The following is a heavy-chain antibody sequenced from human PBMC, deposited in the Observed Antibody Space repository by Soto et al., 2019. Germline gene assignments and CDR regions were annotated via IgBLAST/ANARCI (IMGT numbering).Heavy chain of an antibody. Sequence: SETLSLTCAVSGGSISSSNWWSWVRQPPGKGLEWIGEIYHSGSTNYNPSLKSRVTISVDKSKNQFSLKLSSVTAADTAVYYCARGDPVYGWGSHDAFDIWGRGTMVPVSS. CDR2: IYHSGST. CDR1: GGSISSSNW. J-gene: IGHJ3*02. V-gene: IGHV4-4*02. D-gene: IGHD3-10*01. CDR3: ARGDPVYGWGSHDAFDI.